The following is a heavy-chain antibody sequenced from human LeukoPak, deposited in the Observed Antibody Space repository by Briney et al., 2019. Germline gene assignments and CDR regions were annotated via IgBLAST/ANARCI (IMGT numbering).Heavy chain of an antibody. V-gene: IGHV3-23*01. CDR3: AKFSSGWQYNWFDP. D-gene: IGHD6-19*01. J-gene: IGHJ5*02. Sequence: GGSLGLSCAAPGFSFSSYWMSWVRQAPGKGLEWVSAISGSGGSTYYADSVKGRFTISRDNSKNTLYLQMNSLRAEDTAVYYCAKFSSGWQYNWFDPWGQGTLVTVSS. CDR1: GFSFSSYW. CDR2: ISGSGGST.